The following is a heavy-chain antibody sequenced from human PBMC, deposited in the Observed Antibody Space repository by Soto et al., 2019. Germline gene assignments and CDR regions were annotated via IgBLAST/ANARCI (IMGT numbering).Heavy chain of an antibody. V-gene: IGHV5-10-1*01. D-gene: IGHD1-26*01. CDR3: ARGTYSGSYGTYY. Sequence: EVQLVQSGAEVKKPGESLSISCKWSGYSFTSYWISWVRQMPGKGLEWMGRIDPSDSYTDYSPPFQGHVTISADRSISTAYLQWSSLKASDTAMYYCARGTYSGSYGTYYWGQGTLVTVSS. CDR1: GYSFTSYW. J-gene: IGHJ4*02. CDR2: IDPSDSYT.